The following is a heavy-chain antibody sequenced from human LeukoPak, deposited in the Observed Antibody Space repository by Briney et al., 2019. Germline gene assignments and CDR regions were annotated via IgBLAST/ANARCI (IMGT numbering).Heavy chain of an antibody. Sequence: GGSLRLSCVASGFMFSSYEMNWVRQAPGKGLEWVSYISTSGTTIFNADSVKGRFTISRDNAKNTVYLQTGSLRADDTAMYYCARAGELRYMDVWGKGTAVTVSS. CDR3: ARAGELRYMDV. D-gene: IGHD3-16*01. V-gene: IGHV3-48*03. J-gene: IGHJ6*03. CDR1: GFMFSSYE. CDR2: ISTSGTTI.